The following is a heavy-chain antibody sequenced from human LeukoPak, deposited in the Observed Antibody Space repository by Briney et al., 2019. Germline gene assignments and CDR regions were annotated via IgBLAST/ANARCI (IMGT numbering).Heavy chain of an antibody. CDR2: ISAYSGNT. J-gene: IGHJ4*02. V-gene: IGHV1-18*01. CDR3: ARDRHYGDYSSYFDY. Sequence: ISAYSGNTNYAQKLQGRVTMTTDTSTSTAYMELRSLRSDDTAVYYCARDRHYGDYSSYFDYWGQGTLVTVSS. D-gene: IGHD4-17*01.